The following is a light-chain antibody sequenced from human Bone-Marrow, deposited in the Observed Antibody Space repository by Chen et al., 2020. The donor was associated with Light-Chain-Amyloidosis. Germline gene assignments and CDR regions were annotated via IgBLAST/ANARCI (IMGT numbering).Light chain of an antibody. CDR3: QSADSSGTYEVI. J-gene: IGLJ2*01. Sequence: SYELTQPPSVSVSPGQTARITCSGDDLPTKYAYWYQQKPGQAPVLGIHRDTERPSGISERFCGSSSGTTATLTISGVQAEDEADYHCQSADSSGTYEVIFGGGTKLTVL. CDR2: RDT. V-gene: IGLV3-25*03. CDR1: DLPTKY.